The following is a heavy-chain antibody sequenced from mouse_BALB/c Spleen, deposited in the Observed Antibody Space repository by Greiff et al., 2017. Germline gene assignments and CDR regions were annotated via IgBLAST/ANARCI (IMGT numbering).Heavy chain of an antibody. V-gene: IGHV1-63*02. Sequence: QVQLKESGAELVRPGTSVKMSCKAAGYTFTNYWIGWVKQRPGHGLEWIGDIYPGGGYTNYNEKFKGKATLTADTSSSTAYMQLSSLTSEDSAIYYCAGEGHGITTRKGYFDVWGAGTTVTVSS. J-gene: IGHJ1*01. CDR3: AGEGHGITTRKGYFDV. CDR1: GYTFTNYW. CDR2: IYPGGGYT. D-gene: IGHD2-4*01.